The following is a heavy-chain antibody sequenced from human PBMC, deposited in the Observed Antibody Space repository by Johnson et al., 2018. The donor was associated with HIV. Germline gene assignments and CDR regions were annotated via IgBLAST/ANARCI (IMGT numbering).Heavy chain of an antibody. Sequence: QMLLVESGGGVVQPGRSLRLSCAASGFTFSSYALHWVRQSPGKGLEWVAVISYDGSNKYYADSVKGRFTISRDHSKNTLYLQMTSLRAEDTAVYYCARADSSSSPWIGLEIWCQGTMVTVSS. CDR3: ARADSSSSPWIGLEI. V-gene: IGHV3-30*14. D-gene: IGHD6-13*01. CDR2: ISYDGSNK. J-gene: IGHJ3*02. CDR1: GFTFSSYA.